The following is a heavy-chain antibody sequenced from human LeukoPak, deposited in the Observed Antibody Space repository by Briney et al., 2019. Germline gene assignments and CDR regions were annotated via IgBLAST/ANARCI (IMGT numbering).Heavy chain of an antibody. Sequence: PGGSLRLSCAPSGFTFGMHWMSCVRHAPGKGPECVANIKQDGSERYYVESVKGRFTISRDNAKNSLYLQMNSLRAEDTAVYYCARDGGHSTDFDYWGQGTLVTVSS. D-gene: IGHD2/OR15-2a*01. J-gene: IGHJ4*02. CDR3: ARDGGHSTDFDY. CDR2: IKQDGSER. CDR1: GFTFGMHW. V-gene: IGHV3-7*01.